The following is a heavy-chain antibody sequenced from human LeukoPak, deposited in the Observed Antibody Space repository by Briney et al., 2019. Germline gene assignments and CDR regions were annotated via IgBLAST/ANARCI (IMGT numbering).Heavy chain of an antibody. CDR1: GYSFTSYW. J-gene: IGHJ4*02. CDR3: ARLSSDSSGYYHLFDY. D-gene: IGHD3-22*01. CDR2: IYPGDSDT. Sequence: GESLKISCKGSGYSFTSYWIGWVRQMPGKGLEWMRIIYPGDSDTRYSPSFQGQVTISADKSISTAYLQWSSLKASDTAMYYCARLSSDSSGYYHLFDYWGQGTLVTVSS. V-gene: IGHV5-51*01.